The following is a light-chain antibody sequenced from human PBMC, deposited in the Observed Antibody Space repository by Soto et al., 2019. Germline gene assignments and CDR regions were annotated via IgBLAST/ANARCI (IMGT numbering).Light chain of an antibody. CDR2: GAS. CDR3: QQYGSSLFT. J-gene: IGKJ5*01. V-gene: IGKV3-20*01. Sequence: EIVMTQSPATLSVSPGERATLCCRASQSVSRNLAWYQQKPGQAPRLLIYGASSRATGIPDRFSGSGSGTDFTLTISRLEPEDFAVYYCQQYGSSLFTFGQGTRLEIK. CDR1: QSVSRN.